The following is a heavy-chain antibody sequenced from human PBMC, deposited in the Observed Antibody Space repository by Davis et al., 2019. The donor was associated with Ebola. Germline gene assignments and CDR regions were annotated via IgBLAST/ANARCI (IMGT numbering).Heavy chain of an antibody. V-gene: IGHV4-39*01. D-gene: IGHD6-13*01. Sequence: SETLSLTCTVSGDSISSSRYYWGWIRQPPGKGLEWIGYIYYDGSTYYNPSFGSRVTISVDTSKNQFSLKLSSVTAADTAVYYCARQEADYYYYYGMDVWGKGTTVTVSS. CDR3: ARQEADYYYYYGMDV. J-gene: IGHJ6*04. CDR2: IYYDGST. CDR1: GDSISSSRYY.